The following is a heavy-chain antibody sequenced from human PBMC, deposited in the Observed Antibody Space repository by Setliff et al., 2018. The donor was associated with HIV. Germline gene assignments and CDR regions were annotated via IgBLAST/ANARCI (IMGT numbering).Heavy chain of an antibody. V-gene: IGHV4-39*01. CDR2: VYYNGVT. CDR1: GGSVRSNNYF. Sequence: LSHTCSVSGGSVRSNNYFWSWVRQPPGKGLQYIGTVYYNGVTYFNPSLKSRLTISVDTSKNQFSLKLSSLTAADTAVYYCARHWGSGWYMAMDVWGRGTTVTVSS. J-gene: IGHJ6*04. D-gene: IGHD6-19*01. CDR3: ARHWGSGWYMAMDV.